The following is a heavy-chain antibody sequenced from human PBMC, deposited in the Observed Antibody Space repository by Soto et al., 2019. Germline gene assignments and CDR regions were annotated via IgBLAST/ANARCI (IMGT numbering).Heavy chain of an antibody. Sequence: TSETLSLTCTVSGFSIVSSIYYLGWIRQPPGKGLEWIGSIYYSGSTYYNPSLKSRVTISVDTSKNQFSLKLSSVTAADTAVYYCARRATYYYYYGMDVWGQGTTVTVSS. CDR2: IYYSGST. CDR3: ARRATYYYYYGMDV. CDR1: GFSIVSSIYY. J-gene: IGHJ6*02. V-gene: IGHV4-39*01.